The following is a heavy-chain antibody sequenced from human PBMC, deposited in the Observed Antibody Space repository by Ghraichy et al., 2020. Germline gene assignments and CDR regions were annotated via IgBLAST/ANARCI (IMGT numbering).Heavy chain of an antibody. Sequence: GGSLRLSCGASGFAFNSYAMTRVRQAPGKGLEWVAGIDGSGGSKYYAASVKGRFTISRGNFENTLYLQMNSLRVDDTAVYYCAKGIKTPYYYYYGLDVWGQGSTVTVSS. J-gene: IGHJ6*02. CDR3: AKGIKTPYYYYYGLDV. V-gene: IGHV3-23*01. CDR2: IDGSGGSK. CDR1: GFAFNSYA.